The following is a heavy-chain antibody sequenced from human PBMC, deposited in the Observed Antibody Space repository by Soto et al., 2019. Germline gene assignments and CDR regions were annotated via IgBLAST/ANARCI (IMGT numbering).Heavy chain of an antibody. CDR2: INPNSGGT. CDR3: AREYCSGGSCYSDFRFDP. D-gene: IGHD2-15*01. Sequence: ASVKVSCKASGYTFTGYYMHWVRQAPGQGPEWMGWINPNSGGTNYAQKFQGRVTMTRDTSISTAYMELSRLRSDDTAVYYCAREYCSGGSCYSDFRFDPWGQGTLVTVSS. CDR1: GYTFTGYY. J-gene: IGHJ5*02. V-gene: IGHV1-2*02.